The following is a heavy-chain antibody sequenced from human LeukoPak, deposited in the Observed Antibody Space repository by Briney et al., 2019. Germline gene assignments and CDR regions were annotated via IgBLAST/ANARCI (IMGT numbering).Heavy chain of an antibody. CDR2: ISYDGSNK. J-gene: IGHJ6*02. Sequence: GGSLRLSCAASGFTFSSYAMHWVRQAPGKGLEWVAVISYDGSNKYYADSVKGRFTISRDNSQNTLYLQMNSLRAEDTAVYYCAREYSSSLGYYYYGMDVWGQGTTVTVSS. V-gene: IGHV3-30-3*01. D-gene: IGHD6-6*01. CDR3: AREYSSSLGYYYYGMDV. CDR1: GFTFSSYA.